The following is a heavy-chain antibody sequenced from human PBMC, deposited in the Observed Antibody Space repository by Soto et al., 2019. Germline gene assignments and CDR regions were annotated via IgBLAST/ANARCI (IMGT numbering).Heavy chain of an antibody. CDR1: GYTFTSYG. D-gene: IGHD3-10*01. CDR3: ARAPKRGSGSLFSRGAGGYDYGMDV. CDR2: ISAHNGNT. J-gene: IGHJ6*02. V-gene: IGHV1-18*01. Sequence: QVQLVQSGAEVKEPGASVKVSCKASGYTFTSYGISWVRQAPGQGLEGMGWISAHNGNTNYAQNHQDRVTLTTDTPTSTAYVGLRSLRSDDTAVYYCARAPKRGSGSLFSRGAGGYDYGMDVWGQGTTVTVS.